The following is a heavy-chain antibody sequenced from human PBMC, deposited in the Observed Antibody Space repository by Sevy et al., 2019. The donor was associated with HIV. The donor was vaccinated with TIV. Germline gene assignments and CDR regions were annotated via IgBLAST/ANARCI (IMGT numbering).Heavy chain of an antibody. CDR2: INHSGST. Sequence: SETLSLTCAVYGGSFSGYYWSWIRQPPGKGLEWIGEINHSGSTNYNPSLKSRVTISVDTSKNQFSLKLSSVTAADTAVYYCGSDDSSGYYYHWGQGTLVTVSS. D-gene: IGHD3-22*01. CDR1: GGSFSGYY. V-gene: IGHV4-34*01. J-gene: IGHJ5*02. CDR3: GSDDSSGYYYH.